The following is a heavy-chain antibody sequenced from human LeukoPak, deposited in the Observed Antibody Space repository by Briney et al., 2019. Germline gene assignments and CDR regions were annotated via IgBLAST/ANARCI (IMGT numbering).Heavy chain of an antibody. J-gene: IGHJ4*02. V-gene: IGHV3-30*18. CDR1: GFTFSSYG. CDR2: ISYDGSNK. Sequence: PGGSLRLSCAASGFTFSSYGMHWVRQAPGKGLEWVAVISYDGSNKYYADSVKGRFTISRDNSKNTLYLQMNSLRAEDTAVYYCAKVNYYDSSGYYRDYFDYWGQGTLVTVSS. D-gene: IGHD3-22*01. CDR3: AKVNYYDSSGYYRDYFDY.